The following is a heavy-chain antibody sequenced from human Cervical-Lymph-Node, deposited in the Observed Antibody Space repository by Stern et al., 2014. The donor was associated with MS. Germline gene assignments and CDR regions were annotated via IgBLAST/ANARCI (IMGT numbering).Heavy chain of an antibody. CDR2: IIPIFGTA. V-gene: IGHV1-69*06. Sequence: VQLVESGAEVKRPGSSVKVSCKASGDTFIKYGIGWVRQVPGQGPEWMGGIIPIFGTAKYVQKCQGRVTITADMSTSTAYMELSSLRSEDSAVYYCARDRGIAAAGAALPFDYWGQGTLVFVSA. CDR3: ARDRGIAAAGAALPFDY. D-gene: IGHD6-13*01. CDR1: GDTFIKYG. J-gene: IGHJ4*02.